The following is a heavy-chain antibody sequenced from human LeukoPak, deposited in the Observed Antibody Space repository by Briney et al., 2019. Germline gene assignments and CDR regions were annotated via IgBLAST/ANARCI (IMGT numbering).Heavy chain of an antibody. D-gene: IGHD5-24*01. V-gene: IGHV3-23*01. CDR2: INDSGRRT. Sequence: GGSLRLSCAASGFIFSTYRMSWVRQAPGKGLEWVSLINDSGRRTYYADSVKGRFTVSRDNSKYTLYLQMNSQRVEDTAVYYCASSTYNYDYALDVWGQGTTVTVSS. J-gene: IGHJ6*02. CDR3: ASSTYNYDYALDV. CDR1: GFIFSTYR.